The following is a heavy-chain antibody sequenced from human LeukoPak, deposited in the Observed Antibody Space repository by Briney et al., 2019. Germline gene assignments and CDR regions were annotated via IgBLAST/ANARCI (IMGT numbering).Heavy chain of an antibody. J-gene: IGHJ4*02. CDR3: ARDYGSGWIDY. CDR1: GGSISSSSYY. Sequence: PSETLSLTCTVSGGSISSSSYYWGWIRQPPGKGLEWIGSIYYSGSTYYNPSLKSRVTISVDTSKNQFSLKLSSVTAADTAVYYCARDYGSGWIDYWGQGTLVTVSS. V-gene: IGHV4-39*07. D-gene: IGHD6-19*01. CDR2: IYYSGST.